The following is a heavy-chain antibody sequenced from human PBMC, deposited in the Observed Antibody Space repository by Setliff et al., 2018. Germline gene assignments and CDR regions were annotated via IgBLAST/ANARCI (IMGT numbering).Heavy chain of an antibody. D-gene: IGHD6-25*01. CDR2: IEPTDSYT. CDR1: GYSFSNFW. Sequence: GESLKISCKASGYSFSNFWINWVRQLPGKGLEWMGGIEPTDSYTNYSPSFQGHVTISIDKSITTAYLHWSSLKASDTAMYYCTRGGYDSGVWGQGTLVTVSS. J-gene: IGHJ4*02. V-gene: IGHV5-10-1*01. CDR3: TRGGYDSGV.